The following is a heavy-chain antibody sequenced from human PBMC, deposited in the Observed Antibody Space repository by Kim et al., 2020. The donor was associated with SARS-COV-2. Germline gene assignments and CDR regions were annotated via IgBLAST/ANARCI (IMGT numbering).Heavy chain of an antibody. V-gene: IGHV3-23*01. D-gene: IGHD3-10*01. Sequence: GGSLRLSCAASGFTFSSYAMSWVRQAPGKGLEWVSAISGSGGSTYYADSVKGRFTISRDNSKNTLYLQMNSLRAEDTAVYYCAKGRYYYGSGSQVDYWGQGTLVTVSS. CDR3: AKGRYYYGSGSQVDY. CDR2: ISGSGGST. J-gene: IGHJ4*02. CDR1: GFTFSSYA.